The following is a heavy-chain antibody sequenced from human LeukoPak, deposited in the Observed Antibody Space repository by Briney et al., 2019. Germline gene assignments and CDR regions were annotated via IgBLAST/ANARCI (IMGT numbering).Heavy chain of an antibody. J-gene: IGHJ3*02. D-gene: IGHD5-18*01. CDR1: GFTFGSYG. V-gene: IGHV3-33*06. CDR3: AKEVDTAMGNAFDI. Sequence: GGSLRLSCAASGFTFGSYGMHWVRQAPGKGLEWVAVIWYDGSNKYYADSVKGRFTISRDNSKNTLYLQMNSLRAEDTAVYYCAKEVDTAMGNAFDIWGQGTMVTVSS. CDR2: IWYDGSNK.